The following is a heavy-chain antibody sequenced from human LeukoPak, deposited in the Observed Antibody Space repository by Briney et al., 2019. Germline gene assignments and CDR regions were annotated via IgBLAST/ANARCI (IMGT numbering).Heavy chain of an antibody. D-gene: IGHD3-22*01. CDR1: GFTFSSYV. V-gene: IGHV4-38-2*02. CDR3: ARDHLRYYYDSSGYYNFDY. Sequence: PGGSLRLSCAASGFTFSSYVLSWVRQAPGKGLEWIGSIYHSGSTYYNPSLKSRVTISVDTSKNQFSLKLSSVTAADTAVYYCARDHLRYYYDSSGYYNFDYWGQGTLVTVSS. J-gene: IGHJ4*02. CDR2: IYHSGST.